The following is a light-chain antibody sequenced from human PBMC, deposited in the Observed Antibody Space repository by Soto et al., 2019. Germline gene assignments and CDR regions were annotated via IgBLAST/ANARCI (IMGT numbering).Light chain of an antibody. Sequence: IVFTQSPGPVSLSPGENVTLACRTSQTVTSSYVGWYQQRPGQAPRLLMYGAVRRPTGTPDRFRGSGSGADFTLTISRLEPEDFAVYYCQQYGSSPWTFGQGTKLDIK. CDR2: GAV. CDR1: QTVTSSY. CDR3: QQYGSSPWT. V-gene: IGKV3-20*01. J-gene: IGKJ1*01.